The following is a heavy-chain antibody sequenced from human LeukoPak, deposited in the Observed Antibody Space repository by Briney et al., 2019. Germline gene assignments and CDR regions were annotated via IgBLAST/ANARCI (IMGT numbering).Heavy chain of an antibody. CDR2: IWYDGSNK. J-gene: IGHJ4*02. D-gene: IGHD4-23*01. CDR1: GFTFSSYG. CDR3: ARETTVVTRGYFDY. V-gene: IGHV3-33*01. Sequence: GGSLRLSCAASGFTFSSYGMHWVRQAPGKGLEWVAVIWYDGSNKYYADSVKGRFTISRDNSKNTLYLQMNSLRAEDTAVYYCARETTVVTRGYFDYWGQGTLDTVSS.